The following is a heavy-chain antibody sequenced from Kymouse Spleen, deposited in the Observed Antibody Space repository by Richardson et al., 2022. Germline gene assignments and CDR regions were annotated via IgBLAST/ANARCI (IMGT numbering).Heavy chain of an antibody. V-gene: IGHV4-39*01. Sequence: QLQLQESGPGLVKPSETLSLTCTVSGGSISSSSYYWGWIRQPPGKGLEWIGSIYYSGSTYYNPSLKSRVTISVDTSKNQFSLKLSSVTAADTAVYYCARQRVYYYGSGSYPYYFDYWGQGTLVTVSS. CDR3: ARQRVYYYGSGSYPYYFDY. CDR2: IYYSGST. CDR1: GGSISSSSYY. J-gene: IGHJ4*02. D-gene: IGHD3-10*01.